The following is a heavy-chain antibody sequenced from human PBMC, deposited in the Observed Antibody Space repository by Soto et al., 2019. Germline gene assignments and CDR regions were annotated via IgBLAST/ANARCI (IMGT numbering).Heavy chain of an antibody. J-gene: IGHJ6*02. V-gene: IGHV2-5*02. CDR2: IYGDDDT. CDR3: AHTNSLHYSYYNGFDV. Sequence: QITLEESGPPLVSPTQTLTLTCTFSGFSLTTNNVGVGWIRQPPGKALGWLGFIYGDDDTRYSTPLKSRLTLTRDTSKNQVVLTMTNVDPVDTATYYCAHTNSLHYSYYNGFDVWGQGATVTVS. CDR1: GFSLTTNNVG. D-gene: IGHD2-8*01.